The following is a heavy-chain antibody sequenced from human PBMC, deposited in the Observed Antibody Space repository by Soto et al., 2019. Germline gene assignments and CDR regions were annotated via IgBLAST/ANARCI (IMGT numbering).Heavy chain of an antibody. D-gene: IGHD1-26*01. J-gene: IGHJ6*02. Sequence: GGSLRLSCAASGFTFSSYGMHWVRQAPGKGLEWVAVIWYDGSNKYYADSVKGRFTISRDNSKNTLYLQMNSLRAEDTAVYYCARELLPEVGATPDYYYYGMDVWGQGTTVTVSS. CDR3: ARELLPEVGATPDYYYYGMDV. CDR1: GFTFSSYG. V-gene: IGHV3-33*01. CDR2: IWYDGSNK.